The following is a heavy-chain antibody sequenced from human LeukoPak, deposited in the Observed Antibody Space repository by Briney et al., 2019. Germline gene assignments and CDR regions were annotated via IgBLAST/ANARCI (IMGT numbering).Heavy chain of an antibody. J-gene: IGHJ6*02. CDR1: GGSFSGYY. D-gene: IGHD6-19*01. CDR2: INHSGST. V-gene: IGHV4-34*01. Sequence: NPSETLSLTCAVYGGSFSGYYWGWIRQPPGKGLEWIGEINHSGSTNYNPSLKSRVTISVDTSKNQFSLKLSSVTAADTAVHYCARVKGGWYSYYYYGMDVWGQGTTVTVFS. CDR3: ARVKGGWYSYYYYGMDV.